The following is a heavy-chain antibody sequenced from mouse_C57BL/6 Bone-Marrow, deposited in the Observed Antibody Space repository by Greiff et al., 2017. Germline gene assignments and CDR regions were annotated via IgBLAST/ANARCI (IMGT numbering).Heavy chain of an antibody. CDR3: ARPPYYYGSTYYVDY. Sequence: EVQLQESGPVLVKPGASVKMSCKASGYTFTDYYMNWVKQSHGKSLEWIGVINPYNGGTSYNQKFKGKATLTVDKSSSTAYMELNSLTSEDSAVYYWARPPYYYGSTYYVDYWGQGTTLTVSS. CDR1: GYTFTDYY. V-gene: IGHV1-19*01. D-gene: IGHD1-1*01. CDR2: INPYNGGT. J-gene: IGHJ2*01.